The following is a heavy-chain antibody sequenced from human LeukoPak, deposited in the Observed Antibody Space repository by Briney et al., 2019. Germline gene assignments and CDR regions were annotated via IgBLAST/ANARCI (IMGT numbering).Heavy chain of an antibody. CDR1: GYTFTGYY. D-gene: IGHD3-10*01. Sequence: ASVTVSCKASGYTFTGYYMHWVRQAPGQGLEWVGWINPKSGGTHYAQKFQGRVTMTGDTSISADYMELSRLTSDDTAVYYCARDYGGPSWFGGIDYWGQGALVTVSS. CDR3: ARDYGGPSWFGGIDY. CDR2: INPKSGGT. J-gene: IGHJ4*02. V-gene: IGHV1-2*02.